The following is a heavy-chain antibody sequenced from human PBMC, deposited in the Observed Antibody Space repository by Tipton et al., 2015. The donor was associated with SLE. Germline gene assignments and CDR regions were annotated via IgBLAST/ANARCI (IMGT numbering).Heavy chain of an antibody. CDR2: ISSSSSTI. CDR3: ARDPGDSSGFDAFDI. D-gene: IGHD3-22*01. J-gene: IGHJ3*02. Sequence: SLRLSCAASGFTLSSYSMNWVRQAPGKGLEWVSYISSSSSTIYYADSVKGRFTISRDNAKNSLYLQMNSLRAEDTTVYYCARDPGDSSGFDAFDIWGQGTMVTVSS. V-gene: IGHV3-48*01. CDR1: GFTLSSYS.